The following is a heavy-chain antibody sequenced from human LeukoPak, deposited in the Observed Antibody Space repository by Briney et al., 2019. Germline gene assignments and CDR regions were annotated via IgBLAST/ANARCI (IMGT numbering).Heavy chain of an antibody. CDR3: ARDSNYYSWD. CDR1: GFTFSSYS. J-gene: IGHJ4*02. V-gene: IGHV3-48*02. D-gene: IGHD3-10*01. CDR2: ISSSSNTI. Sequence: GGSLRLSCAASGFTFSSYSMNWVRQAPGKGLEWVSYISSSSNTIYYADSVKGRFTISRDNAKNSLFLQMNSLRDEDTSVYYCARDSNYYSWDWGQGTLDTVSS.